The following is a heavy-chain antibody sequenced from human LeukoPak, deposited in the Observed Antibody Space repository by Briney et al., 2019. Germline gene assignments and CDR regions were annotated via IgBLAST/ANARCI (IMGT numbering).Heavy chain of an antibody. V-gene: IGHV3-21*01. J-gene: IGHJ4*02. Sequence: GGSLRLSCAASGFTFSGYSMNWVRQAPGKGLEWVSSISSSNTYIWYADSVKGRFTISRDNAKNSLYLQMNSLRAEDTAVYYCARGLYCGGDCYTFDYWGQGTLVTVSS. CDR1: GFTFSGYS. CDR3: ARGLYCGGDCYTFDY. CDR2: ISSSNTYI. D-gene: IGHD2-21*02.